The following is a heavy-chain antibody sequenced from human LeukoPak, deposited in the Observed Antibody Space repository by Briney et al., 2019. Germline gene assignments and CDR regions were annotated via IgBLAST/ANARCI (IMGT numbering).Heavy chain of an antibody. CDR2: IGTAGDT. Sequence: GGSLRLSCAASGFTFSSYDMHWVRQATGKGLKWVSAIGTAGDTYYPGSVKGRFTISRENAKNSLYLQMNSLRAGDTAVYYCARATPEGWFDPWGQGTLVTVSS. CDR1: GFTFSSYD. V-gene: IGHV3-13*01. CDR3: ARATPEGWFDP. D-gene: IGHD1-14*01. J-gene: IGHJ5*02.